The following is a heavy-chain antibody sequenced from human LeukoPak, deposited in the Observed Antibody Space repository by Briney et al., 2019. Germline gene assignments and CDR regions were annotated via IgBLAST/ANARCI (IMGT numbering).Heavy chain of an antibody. V-gene: IGHV1-69*02. CDR2: IIPILGIA. Sequence: SVKVSCKASGGTFSSYTISWVRQAPGQGLEWMGRIIPILGIANYAQKFRGRVTITADKSTSTAYMELSSLRSEDTAVYYCARSEYSSGWVLGEVDAFDIWGQGTMVTVSS. J-gene: IGHJ3*02. CDR1: GGTFSSYT. D-gene: IGHD6-19*01. CDR3: ARSEYSSGWVLGEVDAFDI.